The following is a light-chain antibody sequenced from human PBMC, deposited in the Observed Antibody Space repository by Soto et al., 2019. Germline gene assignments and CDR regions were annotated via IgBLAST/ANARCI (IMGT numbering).Light chain of an antibody. CDR2: GAS. V-gene: IGKV3-15*01. CDR1: QSVSSN. CDR3: QQYNNWPIT. J-gene: IGKJ5*01. Sequence: EIVMTQSPATLSVSPGERAPLSCRASQSVSSNLAWYQQKPGQAPRILSYGASTRATGIPARFSGSGSGTEFTLTISSLQSEDFAVYYCQQYNNWPITFGQGTRLEI.